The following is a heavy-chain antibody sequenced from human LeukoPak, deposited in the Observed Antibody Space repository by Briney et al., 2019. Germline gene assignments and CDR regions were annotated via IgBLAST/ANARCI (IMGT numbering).Heavy chain of an antibody. J-gene: IGHJ6*03. CDR3: ATSAVVGATSYYYMDV. CDR1: GYTFTSYG. V-gene: IGHV1-18*01. D-gene: IGHD1-26*01. Sequence: EASVKVSCKASGYTFTSYGINWVRQAPGQGLEWMGWIRVYNGNTNYAQKFQGRVTMTTDTSTNTAYMELRSLRSDDAAVYYCATSAVVGATSYYYMDVWGKGTTVTVSS. CDR2: IRVYNGNT.